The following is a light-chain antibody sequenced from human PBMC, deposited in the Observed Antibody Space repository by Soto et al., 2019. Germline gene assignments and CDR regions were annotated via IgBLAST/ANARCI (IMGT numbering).Light chain of an antibody. V-gene: IGLV2-23*02. CDR1: SSDVGKYNL. J-gene: IGLJ1*01. CDR3: CSYADNSAL. Sequence: QSALTQPASVSGSPGQSITISCTGTSSDVGKYNLVSWYQQHPDKAPKLMIYDVNKRASGVSDRFSGSKSGNTASLTISGLHAEDEADYYCCSYADNSALFGTGTKVTVL. CDR2: DVN.